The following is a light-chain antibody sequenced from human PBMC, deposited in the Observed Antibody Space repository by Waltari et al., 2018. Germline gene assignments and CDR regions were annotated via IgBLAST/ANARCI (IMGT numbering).Light chain of an antibody. CDR3: QQTYSTPPT. CDR2: GAS. CDR1: QSIATY. J-gene: IGKJ1*01. V-gene: IGKV1-39*01. Sequence: DIQMTQSPSSLSASVGDRVTITCRASQSIATYLNWYQQKPGIAPKLLIYGASSLQSGVPSRFSGRGSGTDFTVIISSLHPEDFATYFCQQTYSTPPTFGQGTKVEI.